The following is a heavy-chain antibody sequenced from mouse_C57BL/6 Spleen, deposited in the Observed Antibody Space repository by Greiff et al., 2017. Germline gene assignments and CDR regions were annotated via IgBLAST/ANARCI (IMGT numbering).Heavy chain of an antibody. J-gene: IGHJ2*01. Sequence: QVQLQQPGAELVKPGASVKLSCKASGYTFTSYWMHWVKQRPGQGLEWIGMIHPNSGSTNYNEKFKSKATLTVDKSSSTAYMQLSSLTSEDSAVYYCARKSSSYEDYFDYWGQGTTLTVSS. CDR1: GYTFTSYW. V-gene: IGHV1-64*01. CDR3: ARKSSSYEDYFDY. D-gene: IGHD1-1*01. CDR2: IHPNSGST.